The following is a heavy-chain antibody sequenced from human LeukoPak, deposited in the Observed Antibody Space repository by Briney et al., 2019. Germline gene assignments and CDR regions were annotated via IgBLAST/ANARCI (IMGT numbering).Heavy chain of an antibody. V-gene: IGHV4-34*01. CDR2: INHSGST. CDR1: GGSFSGYY. CDR3: ARKSVVTAGRKPYDF. D-gene: IGHD2-2*01. J-gene: IGHJ4*02. Sequence: SETLSLTCAVYGGSFSGYYWSWIRQPPGKGLEWIGEINHSGSTNYNPSLKSRVTISVDTSKNQFSLRLSSVTAADTAVYYCARKSVVTAGRKPYDFWDQGTLVTVSP.